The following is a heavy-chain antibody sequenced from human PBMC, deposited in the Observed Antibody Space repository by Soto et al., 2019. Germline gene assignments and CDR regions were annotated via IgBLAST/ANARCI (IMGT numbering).Heavy chain of an antibody. D-gene: IGHD3-3*01. CDR1: GFPFSHYA. CDR3: ARVDFWSGYYSRASFDY. Sequence: GGSLRLSCTASGFPFSHYAMNWVRQGPGTRLEWVADISGSGDSARYADSVRGRFTISRDNSRDTLYLQMNSLRAEDTAVYYCARVDFWSGYYSRASFDYWGQGTLVTVSS. J-gene: IGHJ4*02. V-gene: IGHV3-23*01. CDR2: ISGSGDSA.